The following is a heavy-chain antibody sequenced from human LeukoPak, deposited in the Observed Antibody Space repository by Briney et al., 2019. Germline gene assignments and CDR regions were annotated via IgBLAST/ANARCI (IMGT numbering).Heavy chain of an antibody. CDR1: GFTFSSYA. V-gene: IGHV3-23*01. CDR2: ISNSGGST. D-gene: IGHD6-6*01. J-gene: IGHJ4*02. Sequence: GGSLRLSCVVSGFTFSSYAMNWVRQAPGKGLEWVSGISNSGGSTYYADSVKGRFTISRDNSKNTLYLQMNSLRAEDTAVYYCAKETSSSFDYWSQGTLVTVSS. CDR3: AKETSSSFDY.